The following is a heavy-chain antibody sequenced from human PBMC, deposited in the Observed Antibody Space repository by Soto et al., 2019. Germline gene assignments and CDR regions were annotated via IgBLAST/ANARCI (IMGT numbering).Heavy chain of an antibody. D-gene: IGHD3-9*01. V-gene: IGHV3-30*18. J-gene: IGHJ6*02. Sequence: PGGSLRLSCAASGFPFSSYGMHWVRQAPGKGLEWVAVISYDGSNKYYADSVKGRFTISRDNSKNTLYLQMNSLRAEDTAVYYCANSYILTGSYYYGMDVWGQGTTVTVSS. CDR2: ISYDGSNK. CDR3: ANSYILTGSYYYGMDV. CDR1: GFPFSSYG.